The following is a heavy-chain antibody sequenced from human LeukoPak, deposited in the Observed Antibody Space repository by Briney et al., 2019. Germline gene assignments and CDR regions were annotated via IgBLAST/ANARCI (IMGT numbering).Heavy chain of an antibody. D-gene: IGHD3-22*01. CDR2: IRYDGSNK. Sequence: GGSLRLSCAASGFTFSSYGMHWVRQAPGKGLEWVAFIRYDGSNKYYADSVKGRFTISRDNSKNTLYLQMNSLRAEDTAVYYCARGVLVSSGYYYDYWGQGTLVTVSS. CDR1: GFTFSSYG. V-gene: IGHV3-30*02. J-gene: IGHJ4*02. CDR3: ARGVLVSSGYYYDY.